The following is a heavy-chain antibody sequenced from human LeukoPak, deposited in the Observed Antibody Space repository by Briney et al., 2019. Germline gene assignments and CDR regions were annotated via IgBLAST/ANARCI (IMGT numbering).Heavy chain of an antibody. D-gene: IGHD6-6*01. CDR2: IIPILGIA. Sequence: SVKVSCKASGGTFSSYAISWVRQAPGQGLEWMGRIIPILGIANYAQKFQGRVTITADKSTSTAYMELSSLRSEDTAVYYCARARVAARAWADYWGQGTLVTVSS. CDR1: GGTFSSYA. CDR3: ARARVAARAWADY. J-gene: IGHJ4*02. V-gene: IGHV1-69*04.